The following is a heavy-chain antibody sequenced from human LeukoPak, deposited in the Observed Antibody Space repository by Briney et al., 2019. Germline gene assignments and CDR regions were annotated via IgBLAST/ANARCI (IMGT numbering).Heavy chain of an antibody. CDR1: GFTFSTYS. CDR3: ARGDDSNSWYLFDH. Sequence: TGGSLRLSCAASGFTFSTYSMNWVRQAPGKGLEWVSYISSSSSVIWYADYVKGRFTISRDNAKNSLFLQMNTLRDEDTAVYYCARGDDSNSWYLFDHWGQGILVTVSS. CDR2: ISSSSSVI. V-gene: IGHV3-48*02. D-gene: IGHD6-13*01. J-gene: IGHJ4*02.